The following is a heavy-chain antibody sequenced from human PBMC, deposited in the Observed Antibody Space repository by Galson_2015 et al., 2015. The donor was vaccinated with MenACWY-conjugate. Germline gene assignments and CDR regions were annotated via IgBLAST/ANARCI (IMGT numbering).Heavy chain of an antibody. CDR1: GGTFSSYA. Sequence: QSGAEVKKPGESLTIPCKASGGTFSSYAISWVRQAPGQGLEWMGGIIPIFGTANYAQKFQGRVTITADESTSTAYMELSSLRSEDTAVYYCARDLRGKYYGSGSYYRIGMDVWGQGTTVTVSS. V-gene: IGHV1-69*01. J-gene: IGHJ6*02. CDR2: IIPIFGTA. D-gene: IGHD3-10*01. CDR3: ARDLRGKYYGSGSYYRIGMDV.